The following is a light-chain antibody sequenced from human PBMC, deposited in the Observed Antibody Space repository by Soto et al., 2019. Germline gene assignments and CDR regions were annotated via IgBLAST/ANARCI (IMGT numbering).Light chain of an antibody. CDR2: SNN. CDR1: SSNIGSNT. V-gene: IGLV1-44*01. J-gene: IGLJ1*01. CDR3: EAWDDSLNASYV. Sequence: QSVLTQPPSASGTPGQRVTISCSGSSSNIGSNTVNWYQQLPGTAPKLLIYSNNQRPSGVPDRFSGSKSGTSASLAISGLQSEDEADYYCEAWDDSLNASYVFGTGTKLTVL.